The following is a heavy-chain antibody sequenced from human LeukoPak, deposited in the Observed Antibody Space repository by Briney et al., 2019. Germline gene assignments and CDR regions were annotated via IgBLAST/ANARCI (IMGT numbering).Heavy chain of an antibody. CDR2: IYYSGST. D-gene: IGHD3-10*01. V-gene: IGHV4-39*01. J-gene: IGHJ6*03. CDR3: GRSGPVAHYYYYMDV. Sequence: GSLRLSCAASGFTFSSYAMSWVRQAPGKGLEWVGSIYYSGSTKYNTSLQSRVTISVDTSNNQFSLELSSVTAADTAVYFCGRSGPVAHYYYYMDVWGKGTTVTVSS. CDR1: GFTFSSYA.